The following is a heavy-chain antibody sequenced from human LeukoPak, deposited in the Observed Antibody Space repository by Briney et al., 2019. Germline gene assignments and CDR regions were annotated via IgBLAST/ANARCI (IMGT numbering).Heavy chain of an antibody. Sequence: PSETLSLTCTVSGGSINSDYWNWIRQPPGKGLEWVGSISYSGSTSYNPSLKSRVTISIDTSKNQFSLKLKSVTAADTAVYYCARDHLAEGFIPAWFDPWGQGTLVTVSS. V-gene: IGHV4-59*12. J-gene: IGHJ5*02. CDR2: ISYSGST. CDR1: GGSINSDY. D-gene: IGHD3-10*01. CDR3: ARDHLAEGFIPAWFDP.